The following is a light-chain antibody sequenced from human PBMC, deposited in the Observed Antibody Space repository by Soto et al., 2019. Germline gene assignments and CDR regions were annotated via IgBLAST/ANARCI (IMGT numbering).Light chain of an antibody. V-gene: IGKV3-15*01. CDR3: QQYNSWPPLT. CDR1: QSVSSN. Sequence: EIVMPQSPATLSVSPGERATLSCRASQSVSSNLAWYQQKPGQAPRLLLYGASTRATGIPARFSDSGSETDFTLTIPSLQSEDLAVCYCQQYNSWPPLTFGGGTKVEMK. CDR2: GAS. J-gene: IGKJ4*01.